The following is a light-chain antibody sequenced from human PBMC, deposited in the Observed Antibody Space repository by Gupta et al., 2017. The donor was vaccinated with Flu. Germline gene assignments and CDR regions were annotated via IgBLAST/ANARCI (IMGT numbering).Light chain of an antibody. CDR2: AAS. CDR1: QSISSY. Sequence: IQMTQSPSFVSASVGDRVTITCRASQSISSYLHWYQQKPGKAPKLLIYAASSLQSGVPSRFSGSGSGTDFTLTISSLQPEDFATYYCQQYNSFPMTFGPGTKVEIK. J-gene: IGKJ1*01. V-gene: IGKV1-39*01. CDR3: QQYNSFPMT.